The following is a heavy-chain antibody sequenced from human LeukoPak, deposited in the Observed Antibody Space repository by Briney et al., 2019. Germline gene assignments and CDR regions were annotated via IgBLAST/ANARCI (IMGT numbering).Heavy chain of an antibody. V-gene: IGHV3-48*04. CDR1: GFTFSQYN. Sequence: PGGSLRLSCAASGFTFSQYNMNWVRQVPGKGLEWISHISSSSSPIYYADSVKGRFTIPRDNTKNSLYLQMNSLRAEDTAVYHCARDRSSSHYYYMDVWGKGTTVTVSS. CDR3: ARDRSSSHYYYMDV. D-gene: IGHD6-6*01. CDR2: ISSSSSPI. J-gene: IGHJ6*03.